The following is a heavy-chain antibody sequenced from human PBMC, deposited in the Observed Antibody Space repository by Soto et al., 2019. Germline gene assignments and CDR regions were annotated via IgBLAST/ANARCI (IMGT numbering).Heavy chain of an antibody. CDR3: AKSAPMDAGEKYYYDF. CDR1: GGTFSTFG. Sequence: SVKVSCKASGGTFSTFGISWVRQAPGQGLEWMGGIIPFFGTARYSQKFEDRITITADESTNAVYMDLRSLTSEDTAIYYCAKSAPMDAGEKYYYDFWGQGALVTVYS. J-gene: IGHJ4*02. CDR2: IIPFFGTA. V-gene: IGHV1-69*13. D-gene: IGHD4-17*01.